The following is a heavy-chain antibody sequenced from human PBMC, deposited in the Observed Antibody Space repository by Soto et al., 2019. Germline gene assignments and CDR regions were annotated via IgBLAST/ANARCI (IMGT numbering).Heavy chain of an antibody. D-gene: IGHD3-22*01. V-gene: IGHV4-39*01. CDR3: ASQHYYDSSGYYVVY. Sequence: QLQLQESGPGLVKPSETLSLTCTASGGSSSSNIYYWGWIRQPPGKGLEWIGNIHYSGSTYYDSSLQSRVTISIDTSKNQFSLKLSSVTATDTAVYYCASQHYYDSSGYYVVYWGQGTLVTVSS. CDR1: GGSSSSNIYY. J-gene: IGHJ4*02. CDR2: IHYSGST.